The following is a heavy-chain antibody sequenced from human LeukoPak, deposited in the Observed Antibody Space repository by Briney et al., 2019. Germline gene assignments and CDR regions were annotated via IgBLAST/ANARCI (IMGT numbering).Heavy chain of an antibody. V-gene: IGHV3-30*18. CDR1: GFIFNNYA. Sequence: GGSLRLSCAASGFIFNNYAMHWVRQAPDKGLEWVAVISFDGSNEYYADSVKGRFTISRDNSKITLSLQMNSLRAEDTATYYCAKGVSNIPLIRTYFDSWGQGTLVTVSS. D-gene: IGHD5/OR15-5a*01. CDR3: AKGVSNIPLIRTYFDS. CDR2: ISFDGSNE. J-gene: IGHJ4*02.